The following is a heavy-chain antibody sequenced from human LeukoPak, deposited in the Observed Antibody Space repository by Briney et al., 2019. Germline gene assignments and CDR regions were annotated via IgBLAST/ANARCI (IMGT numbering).Heavy chain of an antibody. D-gene: IGHD2-15*01. CDR3: AREEGYCSGGNCYHYYYMDV. J-gene: IGHJ6*03. CDR1: GFTFSDFY. CDR2: ISGSAHDV. V-gene: IGHV3-11*04. Sequence: PGGSLRLSCAASGFTFSDFYMTWIRQAPGKGLELLSYISGSAHDVNYIDSVRGRFTISRDNAKNSLYLQMNSLRAEDTAVYYCAREEGYCSGGNCYHYYYMDVWGKGTTVTISS.